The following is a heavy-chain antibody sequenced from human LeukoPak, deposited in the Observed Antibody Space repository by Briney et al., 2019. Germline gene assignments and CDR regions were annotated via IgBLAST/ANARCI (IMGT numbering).Heavy chain of an antibody. CDR1: GDSVSSNSAV. V-gene: IGHV6-1*01. CDR2: TYYKSKWSS. D-gene: IGHD5-12*01. CDR3: ARGDIALDY. Sequence: SQTLSLTCAISGDSVSSNSAVWNWIRQSPSRGLEWRRRTYYKSKWSSDFAISVKSRITINPDTSKNQVSLHLNAVTPEDTAVYYCARGDIALDYWGQGTLVTVSS. J-gene: IGHJ4*02.